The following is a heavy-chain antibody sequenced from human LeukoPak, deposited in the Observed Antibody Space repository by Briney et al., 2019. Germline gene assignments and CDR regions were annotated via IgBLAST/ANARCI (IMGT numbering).Heavy chain of an antibody. V-gene: IGHV1-46*01. CDR3: ARRSSGYYYSDY. D-gene: IGHD3-22*01. J-gene: IGHJ4*02. CDR1: GYTFTSYY. CDR2: INPSGGST. Sequence: GASVKVSCKASGYTFTSYYMHWVRQAPGQGLEWMGIINPSGGSTGYAQKFQGRVTMTRDTSTSTLYMELSSLRSEDTAVYYCARRSSGYYYSDYWGQGTLVTVSS.